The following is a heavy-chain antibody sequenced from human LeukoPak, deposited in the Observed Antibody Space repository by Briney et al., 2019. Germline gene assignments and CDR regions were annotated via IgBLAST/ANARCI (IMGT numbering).Heavy chain of an antibody. CDR3: ARERYGDHLDY. V-gene: IGHV3-20*04. Sequence: PGGSLRLSCAASGFTFNGYAMNWVRQAPGKGLEWVSGINWNGGSTGYADSVKGRFTISRDNAKNSLYLQMNSLRAEDTALYYCARERYGDHLDYWGQGTLVTVSS. CDR2: INWNGGST. D-gene: IGHD4-17*01. J-gene: IGHJ4*02. CDR1: GFTFNGYA.